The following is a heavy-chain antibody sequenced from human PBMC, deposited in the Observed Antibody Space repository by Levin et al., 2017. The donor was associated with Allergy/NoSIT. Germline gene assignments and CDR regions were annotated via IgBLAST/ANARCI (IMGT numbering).Heavy chain of an antibody. D-gene: IGHD1-1*01. CDR3: ARDTGGFAFDL. Sequence: SQTLSLTCTLSGGSISIFYWNWIRQPPGKGLEWIGYITHSGRTSYNPSLQSRLTVSLDTSKNQFSLNLSSMTAADTALYYCARDTGGFAFDLWGQGTLVTVSS. CDR1: GGSISIFY. J-gene: IGHJ3*01. CDR2: ITHSGRT. V-gene: IGHV4-59*01.